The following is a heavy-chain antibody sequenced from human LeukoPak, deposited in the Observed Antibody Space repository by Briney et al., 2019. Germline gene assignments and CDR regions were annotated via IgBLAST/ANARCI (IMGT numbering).Heavy chain of an antibody. CDR3: ARAGYDSSGSYFDY. J-gene: IGHJ4*02. D-gene: IGHD3-22*01. Sequence: GGSLRLSCAASGFTFSSYGMHWVRQAPGKGLEWVAVIWYDGSNKYYADSVKGRFTISRDNSKNTLYLQMNSLRAEDTAVYYCARAGYDSSGSYFDYWGQGTLVTVSS. V-gene: IGHV3-33*01. CDR1: GFTFSSYG. CDR2: IWYDGSNK.